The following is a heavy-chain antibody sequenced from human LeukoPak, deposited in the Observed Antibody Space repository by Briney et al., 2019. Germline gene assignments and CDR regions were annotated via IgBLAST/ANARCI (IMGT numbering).Heavy chain of an antibody. CDR2: ISTQSGNT. CDR3: ARGAYGDK. CDR1: GYTLTSYG. J-gene: IGHJ4*02. Sequence: GASVKVSCEASGYTLTSYGTNWMRQAPGQGLEWMGWISTQSGNTKYAQKVQGRLTLTTDRSTNTAYMELRSLRSDDTAAYYCARGAYGDKWGQGTMVTVSS. D-gene: IGHD4-17*01. V-gene: IGHV1-18*01.